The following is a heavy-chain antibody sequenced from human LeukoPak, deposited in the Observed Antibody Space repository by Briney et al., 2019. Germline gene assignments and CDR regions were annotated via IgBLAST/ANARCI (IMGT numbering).Heavy chain of an antibody. CDR3: AKARIAALNDAFDI. J-gene: IGHJ3*02. Sequence: GGSLRLSCAASGFTFSSYGMHWVRQAPGKGLEWVAFIRYDGSNKYYADSVKGRFTISRDNSKNTLYLQMNSLRAEDTAVYYCAKARIAALNDAFDIWGQGTMVTVSS. CDR1: GFTFSSYG. D-gene: IGHD6-13*01. V-gene: IGHV3-30*02. CDR2: IRYDGSNK.